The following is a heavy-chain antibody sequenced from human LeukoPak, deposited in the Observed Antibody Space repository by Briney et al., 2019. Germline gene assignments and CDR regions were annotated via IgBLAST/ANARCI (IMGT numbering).Heavy chain of an antibody. J-gene: IGHJ4*02. D-gene: IGHD6-13*01. V-gene: IGHV3-30-3*01. CDR2: ISYDGSNK. Sequence: GRSLRLSCAASGFTFSSYAMHWVRQAPGKGLEWVAVISYDGSNKYYADSVKGRFTISRDNSKNTLYPQMNSLRAEDTAVYYCARLYDSSWYFDYWGQGTLVTVSS. CDR1: GFTFSSYA. CDR3: ARLYDSSWYFDY.